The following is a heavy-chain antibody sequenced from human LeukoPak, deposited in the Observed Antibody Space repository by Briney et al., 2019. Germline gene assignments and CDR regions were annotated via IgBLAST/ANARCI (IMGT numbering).Heavy chain of an antibody. CDR1: GLSLSSFA. D-gene: IGHD3-16*01. J-gene: IGHJ4*02. V-gene: IGHV3-23*01. CDR3: ARESWVSSPDAVW. CDR2: MRGTGET. Sequence: GGSLRLSCAASGLSLSSFAMSGVRQAPARGRQCLSSMRGTGETFYADSVRGRVTLSRDDSRKSVYLHLNNLQVEDTAVYYSARESWVSSPDAVWWGQGTVATVSS.